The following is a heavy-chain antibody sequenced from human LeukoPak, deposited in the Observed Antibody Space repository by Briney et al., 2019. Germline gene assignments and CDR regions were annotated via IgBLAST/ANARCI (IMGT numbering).Heavy chain of an antibody. CDR2: IYTSGST. Sequence: SETLSLTCTVSGGSISSGYYWSWIRQPAGKGLEWIGRIYTSGSTNYNPSLKSRVTMSVDTSKNQFSLKLSSVTAADTAVYYCARESRRSYCNEYWGQGTLVTVSS. D-gene: IGHD3-10*01. CDR3: ARESRRSYCNEY. CDR1: GGSISSGYY. J-gene: IGHJ4*02. V-gene: IGHV4-4*07.